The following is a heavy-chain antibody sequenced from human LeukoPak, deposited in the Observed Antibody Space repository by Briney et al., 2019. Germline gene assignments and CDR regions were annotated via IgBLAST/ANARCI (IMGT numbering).Heavy chain of an antibody. J-gene: IGHJ6*02. CDR2: ISGDGGST. D-gene: IGHD3-10*02. V-gene: IGHV3-43*02. CDR3: AKADTGDVRGVNTAVYYYYYGMDV. CDR1: GFTFDDYA. Sequence: PGGSLRLSCAASGFTFDDYAMHWLRHAPGKGLEWVSLISGDGGSTYYADSVKGRFTISRDNSKNSLYLQMNSLRTEDTALYYCAKADTGDVRGVNTAVYYYYYGMDVWGQGTTVTVSS.